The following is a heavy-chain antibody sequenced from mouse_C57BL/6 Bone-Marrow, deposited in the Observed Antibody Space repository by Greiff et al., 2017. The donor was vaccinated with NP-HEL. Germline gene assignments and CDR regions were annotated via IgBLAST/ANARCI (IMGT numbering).Heavy chain of an antibody. D-gene: IGHD1-1*01. Sequence: VQLVESGAELVRPGTSVKMSCKASGYTFTNYWIGWAKQRPGHGLEWIGDIYPGGGYTNYNEKFKGKATLTADKSSSTAYMQFSSLTSEDSAIYYCARRWPYYYGSSSFAYWGQGTRVTVSA. J-gene: IGHJ3*01. CDR3: ARRWPYYYGSSSFAY. CDR2: IYPGGGYT. CDR1: GYTFTNYW. V-gene: IGHV1-63*01.